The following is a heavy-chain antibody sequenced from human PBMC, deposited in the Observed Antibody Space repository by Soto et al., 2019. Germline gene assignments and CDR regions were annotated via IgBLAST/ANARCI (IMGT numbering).Heavy chain of an antibody. CDR2: ISYDGSNK. CDR3: AKLDEGGLQYAYYAMDV. Sequence: GSRRLSCVASGFTLSSYGMHWVRQAPGKGLEWVAVISYDGSNKYYADSVKGRFTISRDNSKNTLYLQMTSLRTEDTALYYCAKLDEGGLQYAYYAMDVWGQGTTVTVSS. J-gene: IGHJ6*02. D-gene: IGHD2-15*01. CDR1: GFTLSSYG. V-gene: IGHV3-30*18.